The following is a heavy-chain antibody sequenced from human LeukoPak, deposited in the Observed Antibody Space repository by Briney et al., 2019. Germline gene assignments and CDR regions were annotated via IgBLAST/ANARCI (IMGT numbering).Heavy chain of an antibody. V-gene: IGHV3-53*01. CDR1: GFTVSSNY. J-gene: IGHJ4*02. CDR2: IYSGGST. CDR3: ARPNAGIPLDY. D-gene: IGHD2-8*01. Sequence: PGGSLRLSCAASGFTVSSNYMSWVRQAPGKGLEWVSVIYSGGSTYYADSVKGRFTISRDNSKNTLNLQMNSLRAEDTAVYYCARPNAGIPLDYWGQGTLVTVSS.